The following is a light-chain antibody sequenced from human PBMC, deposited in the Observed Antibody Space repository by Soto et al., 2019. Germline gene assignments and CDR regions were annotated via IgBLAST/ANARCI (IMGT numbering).Light chain of an antibody. CDR2: VAS. CDR3: EQYGNAPWT. V-gene: IGKV3-20*01. J-gene: IGKJ1*01. Sequence: LLTQSPVTLSLSPGERVTLSCRASQRVSSNFLAWYQQKPGQAPRLLISVASTRATGVPDRFSGRASASRTDFTLTISRLEPGDFAVYYCEQYGNAPWTFGQGT. CDR1: QRVSSNF.